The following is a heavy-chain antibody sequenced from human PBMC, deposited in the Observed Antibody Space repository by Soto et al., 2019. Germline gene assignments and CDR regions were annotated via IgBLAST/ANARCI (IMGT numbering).Heavy chain of an antibody. V-gene: IGHV3-74*01. J-gene: IGHJ5*02. CDR3: ASQSGFGSPLGFDP. CDR1: GFIFSTYW. D-gene: IGHD3-3*01. Sequence: EVQLVESGGGLVQPGGSLRLSCAASGFIFSTYWMHWVRQAPGKGLVWVSRINSDGSSLSNADSVKGRFTISRDNAKNTLYLQMNSLRVEDTAVYYCASQSGFGSPLGFDPWGQGTLVTVPS. CDR2: INSDGSSL.